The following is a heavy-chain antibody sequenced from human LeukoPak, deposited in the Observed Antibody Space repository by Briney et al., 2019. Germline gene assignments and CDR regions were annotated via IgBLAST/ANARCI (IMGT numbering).Heavy chain of an antibody. CDR3: PNKRIGSYYAAAEY. D-gene: IGHD1-26*01. CDR1: GGSISSYY. CDR2: IYYSGSH. Sequence: PSETLSLTCTVSGGSISSYYWSWLRQPPGKGLEWIGYIYYSGSHNYNPSLKSRVTISLDTSKNQFSLKQSSVTTADTAVYYCPNKRIGSYYAAAEYWGRGTVVSVP. J-gene: IGHJ4*02. V-gene: IGHV4-59*01.